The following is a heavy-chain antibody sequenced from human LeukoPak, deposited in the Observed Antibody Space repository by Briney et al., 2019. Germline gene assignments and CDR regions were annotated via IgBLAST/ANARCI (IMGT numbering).Heavy chain of an antibody. CDR3: ASRDCSGGSCYYVSSYYFDY. Sequence: PSETLSLTCTVSGGSISSSSYYWGWIRQPPGKGLEWIGSIYYSGSTYYNPSLKSRVTISVDTSKNQFSLKLSSVTAADTAVCYCASRDCSGGSCYYVSSYYFDYWGQGTLVTVSS. V-gene: IGHV4-39*01. CDR2: IYYSGST. CDR1: GGSISSSSYY. J-gene: IGHJ4*02. D-gene: IGHD2-15*01.